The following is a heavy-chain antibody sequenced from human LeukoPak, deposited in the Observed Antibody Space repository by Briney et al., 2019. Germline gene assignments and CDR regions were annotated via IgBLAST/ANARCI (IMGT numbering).Heavy chain of an antibody. Sequence: GGSLRLSCAASGFTFSSYAMSWVRQAPGKGLEWVSAISGSGGSTYYADSVKGRFTISRDNSKNTRYLQMNSLRAEDTAVYYCAAHRITMIVVAKYYFDYWGQGTLVTVSS. CDR3: AAHRITMIVVAKYYFDY. CDR1: GFTFSSYA. CDR2: ISGSGGST. V-gene: IGHV3-23*01. D-gene: IGHD3-22*01. J-gene: IGHJ4*02.